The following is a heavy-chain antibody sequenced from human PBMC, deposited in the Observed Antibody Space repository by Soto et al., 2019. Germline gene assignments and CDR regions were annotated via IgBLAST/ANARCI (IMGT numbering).Heavy chain of an antibody. V-gene: IGHV2-5*02. D-gene: IGHD1-1*01. CDR1: GFSLTSSGVA. Sequence: QITLKESGPTLVQPTQTLTLTCAFSGFSLTSSGVAVGWVRQPPGRPLEWLALIYWDDDKRYIPSLKSRLTITQDTSKNQGVLTMTNMSPVDTATYYCAHSLAWTSATLDYWGQGTLVTVSS. CDR2: IYWDDDK. J-gene: IGHJ4*02. CDR3: AHSLAWTSATLDY.